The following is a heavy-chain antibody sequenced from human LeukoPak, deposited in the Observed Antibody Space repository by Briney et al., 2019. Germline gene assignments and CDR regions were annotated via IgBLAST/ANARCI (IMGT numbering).Heavy chain of an antibody. CDR3: AKMGDIIVVVPALDY. Sequence: SGGSLRLSCAASGFTFSDYAMAWVRQAPGKGLEWVSSISGSGGTTYYADSVKGRFTISRDNHVNTLYLQMDILRAEDTAVYYCAKMGDIIVVVPALDYWGQGTLVTVSS. V-gene: IGHV3-23*01. J-gene: IGHJ4*02. CDR1: GFTFSDYA. D-gene: IGHD2-2*01. CDR2: ISGSGGTT.